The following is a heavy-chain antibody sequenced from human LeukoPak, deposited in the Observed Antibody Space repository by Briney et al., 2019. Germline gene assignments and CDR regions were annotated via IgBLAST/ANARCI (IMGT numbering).Heavy chain of an antibody. CDR2: INPNSGGT. J-gene: IGHJ4*02. Sequence: ASVKVSCKPSGYTFTGYYTHWVRQAPGQGLEWMGLINPNSGGTNYAQKFQGRVTMTRDTSISTAYIGLSRLRSDDTAVYYCARVLRGITCGGVIGMLDYCGQGTLVTVSS. CDR1: GYTFTGYY. D-gene: IGHD3-16*02. CDR3: ARVLRGITCGGVIGMLDY. V-gene: IGHV1-2*02.